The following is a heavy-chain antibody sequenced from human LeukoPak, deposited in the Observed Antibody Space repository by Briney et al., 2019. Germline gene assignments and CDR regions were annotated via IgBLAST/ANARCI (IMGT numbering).Heavy chain of an antibody. CDR2: INHNGNVN. D-gene: IGHD3-16*01. J-gene: IGHJ6*02. CDR1: GFTFSSYS. Sequence: PGGSLRLSCAASGFTFSSYSMNWARQAPGKGLEWVASINHNGNVNYYVDSVKGRFTFSRDNAKNSLYLQMSNLRAEDTAVYFCARGGGLDVWGQGATVTVSS. CDR3: ARGGGLDV. V-gene: IGHV3-7*03.